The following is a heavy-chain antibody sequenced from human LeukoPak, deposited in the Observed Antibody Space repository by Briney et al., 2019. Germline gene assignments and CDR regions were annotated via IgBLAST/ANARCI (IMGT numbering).Heavy chain of an antibody. CDR1: GFTFNNYG. V-gene: IGHV3-33*01. CDR3: ARPSYYGSESQLYYFGY. D-gene: IGHD3-10*01. CDR2: IWYDGYNE. J-gene: IGHJ4*02. Sequence: GGSLRLSCAASGFTFNNYGMHWVRQAPGKGLEWVAVIWYDGYNEFYADSVKGRFTISRDNSKNTLYLQMDSLRAEDTAVYYCARPSYYGSESQLYYFGYWGQGTLATVSS.